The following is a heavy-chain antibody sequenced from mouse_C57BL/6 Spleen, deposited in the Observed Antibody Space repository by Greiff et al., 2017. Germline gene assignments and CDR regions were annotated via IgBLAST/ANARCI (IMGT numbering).Heavy chain of an antibody. J-gene: IGHJ4*01. V-gene: IGHV1-15*01. CDR3: TKDYGSSSYAMDY. D-gene: IGHD1-1*01. CDR2: IDPETGGT. CDR1: GYTFTDYE. Sequence: VNLVESGAELVRPGASVTLSCKASGYTFTDYEMHWVKQTPVHGLEWIGAIDPETGGTASNQKFKGKAILTADKSSSTAYMELRSLTSEDSAVYYCTKDYGSSSYAMDYWGQGTSVTVSS.